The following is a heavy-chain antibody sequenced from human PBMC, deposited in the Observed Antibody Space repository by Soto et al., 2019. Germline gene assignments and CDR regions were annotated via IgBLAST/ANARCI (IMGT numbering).Heavy chain of an antibody. V-gene: IGHV3-11*01. Sequence: PGGSLRLSCAASGFTFSDYYMSWIRQAPGKGQEWVSYISSSGDTDYADSVKGRFTISRDNAKNSLSLQMNSLRAEDTAVYYCARGYYGGSGYAWLDAWGQGTMVTVSS. J-gene: IGHJ5*02. CDR2: ISSSGDT. CDR3: ARGYYGGSGYAWLDA. D-gene: IGHD3-22*01. CDR1: GFTFSDYY.